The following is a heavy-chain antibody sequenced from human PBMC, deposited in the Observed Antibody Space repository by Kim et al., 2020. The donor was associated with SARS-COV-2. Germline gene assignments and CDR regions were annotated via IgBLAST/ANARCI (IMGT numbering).Heavy chain of an antibody. J-gene: IGHJ4*02. CDR3: ARLEVGALDY. CDR2: ST. V-gene: IGHV3-53*01. D-gene: IGHD1-26*01. Sequence: STYYADSVKGRFTISRDNSKNTLYLQISSLRAEDTAVYYCARLEVGALDYWDQGTLVTVSS.